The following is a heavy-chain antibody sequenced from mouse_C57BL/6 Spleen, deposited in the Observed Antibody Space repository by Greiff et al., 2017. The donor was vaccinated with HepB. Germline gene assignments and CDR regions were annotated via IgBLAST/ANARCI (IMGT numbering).Heavy chain of an antibody. J-gene: IGHJ4*01. CDR2: INPNNGGT. Sequence: EVQLQQSGPELVKPGASVKISCKASGYTFTDYYMNWVKQSHGKSLEWIGDINPNNGGTSYKQKFKGKATLTVDKSSSTAYMELRSLTSEDSAVYYCASGSCLYYAMDYWGQGTSVTVSA. D-gene: IGHD1-2*01. V-gene: IGHV1-26*01. CDR1: GYTFTDYY. CDR3: ASGSCLYYAMDY.